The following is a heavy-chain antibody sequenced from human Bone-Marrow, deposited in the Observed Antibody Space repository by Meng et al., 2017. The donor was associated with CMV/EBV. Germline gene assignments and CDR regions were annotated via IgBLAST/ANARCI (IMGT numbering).Heavy chain of an antibody. D-gene: IGHD2-21*01. Sequence: SETLSLTCAVYGGSFSGYYWSWIRQPPGKGLEWIGEINHSGSTNYNPSLKSRVTISVDTSKNQFSLKLSSVTAADTAVYYCARDSSGGDCCSLVYWGQGTLVTVSS. V-gene: IGHV4-34*01. CDR2: INHSGST. J-gene: IGHJ4*02. CDR1: GGSFSGYY. CDR3: ARDSSGGDCCSLVY.